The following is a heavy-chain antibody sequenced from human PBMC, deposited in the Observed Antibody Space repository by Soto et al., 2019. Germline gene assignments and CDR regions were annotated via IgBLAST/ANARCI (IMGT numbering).Heavy chain of an antibody. Sequence: SETLSLTCAVSSGSISSSNWWSWVRQPPGKGLEWIGEIYHSGSTNYNPSLKSRVTISVDKSKNQFSLKLSSVTAADTAVYYCARVNSGYDHGFDYWGQGTLVTVSS. V-gene: IGHV4-4*02. D-gene: IGHD5-12*01. J-gene: IGHJ4*02. CDR1: SGSISSSNW. CDR2: IYHSGST. CDR3: ARVNSGYDHGFDY.